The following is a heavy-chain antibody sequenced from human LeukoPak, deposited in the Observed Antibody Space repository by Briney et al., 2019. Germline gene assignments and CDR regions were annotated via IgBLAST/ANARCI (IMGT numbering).Heavy chain of an antibody. D-gene: IGHD5-12*01. Sequence: GGSLRLSCAASGFTFRSYAMSWVRQAAGKGPEWVSSISGSGGSTHYADSVKGRFTIPRDNSKNTLYLQMNSLRAEDTAVYYCAKRYSGYDDFDYWGQGTLVTVSS. J-gene: IGHJ4*02. V-gene: IGHV3-23*01. CDR3: AKRYSGYDDFDY. CDR2: ISGSGGST. CDR1: GFTFRSYA.